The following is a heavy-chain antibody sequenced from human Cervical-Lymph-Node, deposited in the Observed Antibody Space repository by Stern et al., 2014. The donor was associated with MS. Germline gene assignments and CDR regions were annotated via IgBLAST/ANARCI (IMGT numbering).Heavy chain of an antibody. Sequence: QVTLKESGPVLVKPTETLTLTCTVSGFSLSHVRMGVSWIRQPPGKALEWLSHIFWNDEKSSTTSLKDRLTISKHISKSQVILTMTHMDPADTATYYCARMMQHLAGDAFDIWGQGTMVSVSS. V-gene: IGHV2-26*01. CDR1: GFSLSHVRMG. CDR2: IFWNDEK. J-gene: IGHJ3*02. CDR3: ARMMQHLAGDAFDI. D-gene: IGHD6-13*01.